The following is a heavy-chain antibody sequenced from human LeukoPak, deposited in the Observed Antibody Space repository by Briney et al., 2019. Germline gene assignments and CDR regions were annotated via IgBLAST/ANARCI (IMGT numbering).Heavy chain of an antibody. CDR2: IYSGGST. J-gene: IGHJ4*02. CDR1: GFTVSSNY. V-gene: IGHV3-66*02. CDR3: ASRSSGLRPYYIDY. D-gene: IGHD6-19*01. Sequence: GGSLRLSCAAPGFTVSSNYMSWVRQAPGKGLEWVSLIYSGGSTYYADSVKGRFTISRDNSKNTLYLQMNSLRAEDTAVYYCASRSSGLRPYYIDYWGQGTLVTVSS.